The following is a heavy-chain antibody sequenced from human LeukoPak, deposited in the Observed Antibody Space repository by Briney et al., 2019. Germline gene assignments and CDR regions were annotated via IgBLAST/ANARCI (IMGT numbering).Heavy chain of an antibody. D-gene: IGHD6-13*01. CDR1: GFTFSDYY. Sequence: GGSLRLSCAASGFTFSDYYMSWIRQAPGKGLEWVSYISSSSSYTNYADAVKGRFTISRDNAKNSLYLQMNSLRAEDTAVYYCARDAVSLAAAGTSDYWGQGTLVSVSS. CDR3: ARDAVSLAAAGTSDY. J-gene: IGHJ4*02. V-gene: IGHV3-11*05. CDR2: ISSSSSYT.